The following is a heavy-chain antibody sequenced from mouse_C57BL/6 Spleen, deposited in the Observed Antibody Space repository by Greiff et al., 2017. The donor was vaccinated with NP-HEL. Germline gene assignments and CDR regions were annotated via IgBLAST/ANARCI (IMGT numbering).Heavy chain of an antibody. D-gene: IGHD1-1*01. Sequence: EVQLQESGPELVKPGASVKMSCKASGYTFTDYYMHWVKQSPGKSLEWIGDIYPNNGGTGYNQKFKGKATLTVDKSSSTAYMELRSLTSEDSAVYYCARQVSYYYCRSFDDWGKGTTLTVSS. CDR3: ARQVSYYYCRSFDD. J-gene: IGHJ1*03. CDR1: GYTFTDYY. V-gene: IGHV1-34*01. CDR2: IYPNNGGT.